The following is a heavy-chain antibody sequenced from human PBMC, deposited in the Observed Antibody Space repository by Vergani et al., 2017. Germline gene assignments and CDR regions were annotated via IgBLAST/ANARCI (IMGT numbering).Heavy chain of an antibody. Sequence: EVQLVESGGGLVKPGGSLRLSCAASGFTFSSYAMSWVRQAPGKGLEWVSAISGSGGSTYYADSVKGRFTISRDNSKNTLYLQMNSLRAEDTAVYYCAKGVYGDPIGDWYFDLWGRGTLVTVSS. D-gene: IGHD4-17*01. CDR1: GFTFSSYA. CDR3: AKGVYGDPIGDWYFDL. CDR2: ISGSGGST. V-gene: IGHV3-23*04. J-gene: IGHJ2*01.